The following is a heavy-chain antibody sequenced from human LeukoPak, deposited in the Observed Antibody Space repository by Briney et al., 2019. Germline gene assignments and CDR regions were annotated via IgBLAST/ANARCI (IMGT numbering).Heavy chain of an antibody. CDR1: GFTFSDYY. CDR2: ISSSGSML. J-gene: IGHJ4*02. Sequence: GGSLRLSCTVSGFTFSDYYMSWVRQAPGKGLEWVSYISSSGSMLHYADSVEGRFTISRDNGKSSLYLQMSSLRVEDTAVYYCTRDRGWSQFDYWGQGVLVTVSS. V-gene: IGHV3-11*04. D-gene: IGHD3-10*01. CDR3: TRDRGWSQFDY.